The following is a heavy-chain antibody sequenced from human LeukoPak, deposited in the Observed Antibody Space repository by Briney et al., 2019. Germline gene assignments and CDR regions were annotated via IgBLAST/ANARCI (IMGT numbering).Heavy chain of an antibody. D-gene: IGHD1-26*01. CDR1: GGSISSYY. CDR3: AREGGATTCYFDH. V-gene: IGHV4-4*07. Sequence: SETLSLTCTVSGGSISSYYRSWIRQPAGKGLEWIGRIYTSGSTNYNPSLKSRVTISVDKSKNQFSLKLSSVTAADTAVYYCAREGGATTCYFDHCGQGTLVTVSS. J-gene: IGHJ4*02. CDR2: IYTSGST.